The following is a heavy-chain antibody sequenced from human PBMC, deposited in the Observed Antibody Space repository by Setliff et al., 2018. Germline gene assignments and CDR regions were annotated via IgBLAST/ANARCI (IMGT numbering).Heavy chain of an antibody. D-gene: IGHD6-13*01. CDR1: GFSLNTSGMR. J-gene: IGHJ4*02. CDR2: IDWDDDK. V-gene: IGHV2-70*04. CDR3: ARISASSSHFDY. Sequence: SGPTLVNPTQTLTLTCTFSGFSLNTSGMRVSWIRQPPGKALEWLARIDWDDDKFYSTSLKTRLTNSKDTSKKQVVLTMTNMDPVDTATYYCARISASSSHFDYWGPGTLVTV.